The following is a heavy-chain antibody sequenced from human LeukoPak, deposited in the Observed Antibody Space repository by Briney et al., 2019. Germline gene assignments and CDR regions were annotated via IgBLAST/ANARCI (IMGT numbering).Heavy chain of an antibody. CDR3: ARVIGWDEPFDL. V-gene: IGHV3-30*09. Sequence: PGRSLRLSCAASGFTFSSYAMHWVRQAPGKGLEWVAVISYDGSNKYYADSVKGRFAVSRDNAKNTLYLQMNSLRVEDTAVYYCARVIGWDEPFDLWGQGTMVTVSS. CDR1: GFTFSSYA. J-gene: IGHJ3*01. CDR2: ISYDGSNK. D-gene: IGHD1-26*01.